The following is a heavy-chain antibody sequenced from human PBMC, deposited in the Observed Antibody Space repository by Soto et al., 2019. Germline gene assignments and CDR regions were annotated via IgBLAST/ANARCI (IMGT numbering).Heavy chain of an antibody. J-gene: IGHJ6*02. CDR2: ISSYGGST. Sequence: EVQLVESGGGLVQPGESLRLSCAASGFTFSIYSMHWVRQAPGKGLEYVSAISSYGGSTNYANSVKGRFTISRDNSKSTLYLKMGSLSAEDMAVYYCAKGVNAYGMDVWGQGTTVTVSS. CDR1: GFTFSIYS. D-gene: IGHD3-22*01. CDR3: AKGVNAYGMDV. V-gene: IGHV3-64*01.